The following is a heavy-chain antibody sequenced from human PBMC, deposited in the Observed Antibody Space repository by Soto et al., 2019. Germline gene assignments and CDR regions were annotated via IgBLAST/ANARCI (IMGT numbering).Heavy chain of an antibody. CDR1: GGSISSSSYY. Sequence: ASETLSLTCTVSGGSISSSSYYWGWIRQPPGKGLEWIGSIYYSGSTYYNPSLKSRVTISVDTSKNQFSLKLSSVTAADTAVYYCARTYLGDYYDSSGYSGYWGQGTLVTVS. CDR2: IYYSGST. CDR3: ARTYLGDYYDSSGYSGY. V-gene: IGHV4-39*01. J-gene: IGHJ4*02. D-gene: IGHD3-22*01.